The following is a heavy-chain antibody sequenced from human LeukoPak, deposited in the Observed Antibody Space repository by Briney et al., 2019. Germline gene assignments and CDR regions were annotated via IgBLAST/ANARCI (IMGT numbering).Heavy chain of an antibody. J-gene: IGHJ4*02. CDR2: ISWNRAKI. V-gene: IGHV3-9*01. CDR1: GFTFDDYA. CDR3: VKDNGGLLGFGDEAGYFES. Sequence: PGRSLTLSCAASGFTFDDYAMHWVRQVPGKGLEWVSGISWNRAKIEYADSVEGRLTISRDNSKNCLYLQMDSLRADDSALYYCVKDNGGLLGFGDEAGYFESWGQGTLVTVSS. D-gene: IGHD3-10*01.